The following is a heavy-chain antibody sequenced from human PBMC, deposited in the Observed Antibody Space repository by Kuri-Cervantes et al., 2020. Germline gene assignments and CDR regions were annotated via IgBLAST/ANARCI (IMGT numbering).Heavy chain of an antibody. J-gene: IGHJ3*02. CDR2: IYYSGST. D-gene: IGHD2-21*02. CDR3: ARYCVGDCYFRGAFDI. CDR1: GGSISSSSYY. Sequence: ESLKISCTVSGGSISSSSYYWGWIRQPPGKGLEWIGSIYYSGSTNYNPSLKSRVTISVDTSKNQFPLKLSSVTAADTAVYYCARYCVGDCYFRGAFDIWGQGTMVTVSS. V-gene: IGHV4-39*06.